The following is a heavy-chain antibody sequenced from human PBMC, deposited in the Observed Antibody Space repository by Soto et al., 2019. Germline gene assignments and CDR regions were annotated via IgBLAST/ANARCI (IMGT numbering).Heavy chain of an antibody. D-gene: IGHD3-9*01. V-gene: IGHV3-15*07. CDR3: TTESLPPIYYYYYGMDV. J-gene: IGHJ6*02. CDR1: GFTFSNAW. CDR2: IKSKTDGGTT. Sequence: GGSLRLSCAASGFTFSNAWMNWVRQAPGKGLEWVGRIKSKTDGGTTDYAAPVKGRFTISRDDSKNTLYLQMNSLKTEDTAVYYCTTESLPPIYYYYYGMDVWGQGTTVTVSS.